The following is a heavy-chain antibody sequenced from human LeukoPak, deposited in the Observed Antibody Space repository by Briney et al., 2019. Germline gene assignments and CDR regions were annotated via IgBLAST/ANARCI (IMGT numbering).Heavy chain of an antibody. Sequence: ASVKVSCKASGYTFNSYGISWVRLAPGQGLEWMGWISAYNGNTNYAQKFQGRVTMTTDTSTDTAYMELRSLRSDDTAMYYCAGDPSYDSSGYPNWFDPWGQGTLVTVSS. J-gene: IGHJ5*02. CDR2: ISAYNGNT. CDR1: GYTFNSYG. D-gene: IGHD3-22*01. CDR3: AGDPSYDSSGYPNWFDP. V-gene: IGHV1-18*01.